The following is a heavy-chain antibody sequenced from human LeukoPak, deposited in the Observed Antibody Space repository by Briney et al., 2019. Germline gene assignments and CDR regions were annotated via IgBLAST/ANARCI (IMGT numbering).Heavy chain of an antibody. D-gene: IGHD5-18*01. CDR1: GFTFSSYS. CDR2: ISSSSSYI. J-gene: IGHJ4*02. V-gene: IGHV3-21*01. CDR3: ARDPRTAMVYGGLLDY. Sequence: GGSLRLSCAASGFTFSSYSMNWVRQAPGKGLEWVSSISSSSSYIYYADSVKGRFTISRDNAKNSLYLQMNSLRAEVTAVYYCARDPRTAMVYGGLLDYWGQGTLVTVSS.